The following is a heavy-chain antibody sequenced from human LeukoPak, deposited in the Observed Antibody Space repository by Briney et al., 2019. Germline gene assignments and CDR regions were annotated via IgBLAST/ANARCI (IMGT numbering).Heavy chain of an antibody. D-gene: IGHD2-21*01. V-gene: IGHV4-61*01. J-gene: IGHJ3*02. CDR3: ARHLGGDEAFDI. Sequence: PSETLFLTCSVPGGSVSSGSYYRSWIRQPPGKGLEWIGYIYYSGSTNYNPSLKSRVTISVDTSKNQFSLKLSSVTAADTAVYYCARHLGGDEAFDIWGQGTMVSVSS. CDR2: IYYSGST. CDR1: GGSVSSGSYY.